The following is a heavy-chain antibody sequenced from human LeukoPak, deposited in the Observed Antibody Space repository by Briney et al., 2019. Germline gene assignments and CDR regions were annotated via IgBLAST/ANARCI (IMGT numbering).Heavy chain of an antibody. CDR1: GGSISSSNW. J-gene: IGHJ5*02. D-gene: IGHD4-17*01. CDR3: ARVYGDYLPRDWFDP. V-gene: IGHV4-4*02. Sequence: ASETLSLTCAVSGGSISSSNWWSWVRQPPGKGLEWIGEIYHSGSTNYNPSLKSRGTISVDKSKNQFSLKLTSVTVADTAVYYCARVYGDYLPRDWFDPWGQGTLVTVSS. CDR2: IYHSGST.